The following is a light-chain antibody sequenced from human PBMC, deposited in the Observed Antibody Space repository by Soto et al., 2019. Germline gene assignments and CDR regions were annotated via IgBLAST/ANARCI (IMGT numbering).Light chain of an antibody. V-gene: IGLV2-8*01. CDR2: EVS. Sequence: QSVLTQPASVSGSPGQSITISCIGTSTDIGTYNYVAWYQQHPAKTPKLIIYEVSERPSGVPDRFSGSKSSNTASLTVSGLQAEHEADYYCSSYAGSNNFVFGTGTGHRP. CDR1: STDIGTYNY. CDR3: SSYAGSNNFV. J-gene: IGLJ1*01.